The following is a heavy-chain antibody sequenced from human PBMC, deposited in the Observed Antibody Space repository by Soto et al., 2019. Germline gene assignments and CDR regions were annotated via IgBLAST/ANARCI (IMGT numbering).Heavy chain of an antibody. J-gene: IGHJ4*02. CDR1: GFTFSSYA. CDR2: ISGSGGST. V-gene: IGHV3-23*01. Sequence: PGGSLRLSCAASGFTFSSYAMSWARQAPGKGLEWVSAISGSGGSTYYADSVKGRFTISRDNSKNTLYLQMNSLRAEDTAVYYCAKALYDWLQTGFDYWGQGTLVTVSS. CDR3: AKALYDWLQTGFDY. D-gene: IGHD3-3*01.